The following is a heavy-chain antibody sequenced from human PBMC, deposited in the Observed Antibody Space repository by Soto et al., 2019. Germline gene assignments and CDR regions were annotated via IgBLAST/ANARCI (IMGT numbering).Heavy chain of an antibody. CDR1: GFSLTSTGMS. D-gene: IGHD1-26*01. Sequence: SGPTLVNPTETLTLTCAISGFSLTSTGMSVSWIRQSPGKALEWLALIDWDDDKSYATSLKTRLTISRDTSKNQVVLKMTNMDPVDTATYYCARSRVGFDYWGQGTLVTVSS. CDR2: IDWDDDK. CDR3: ARSRVGFDY. V-gene: IGHV2-70*13. J-gene: IGHJ4*02.